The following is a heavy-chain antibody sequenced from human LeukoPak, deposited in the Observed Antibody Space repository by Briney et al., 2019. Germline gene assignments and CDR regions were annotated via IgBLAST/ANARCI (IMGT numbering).Heavy chain of an antibody. J-gene: IGHJ4*02. CDR3: ARVLTGTAPFDY. CDR1: GFTVSSNY. D-gene: IGHD7-27*01. Sequence: GGSLRLSCAASGFTVSSNYMSWVRQAPGKGLEWVSVIYSGGSTYYADSVKGRFTISRDNSKNTLYLQMNSLRAEDTAVYYCARVLTGTAPFDYWGQGTLVTVSS. V-gene: IGHV3-53*01. CDR2: IYSGGST.